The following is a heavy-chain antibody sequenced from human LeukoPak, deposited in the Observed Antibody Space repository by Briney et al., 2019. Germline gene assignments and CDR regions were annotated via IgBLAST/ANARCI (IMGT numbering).Heavy chain of an antibody. CDR1: GDIVSSNSVT. CDR2: TYYRSTWYN. CDR3: ARRLTQYDCFDP. D-gene: IGHD2-2*01. Sequence: SQTLSLTRAISGDIVSSNSVTWNWIRQSPSRGLEWLGRTYYRSTWYNDYAVSVGGRITVNPDTSKYQFSLHLNSVTPEDTAVYYCARRLTQYDCFDPWGQGILVTVSS. V-gene: IGHV6-1*01. J-gene: IGHJ5*02.